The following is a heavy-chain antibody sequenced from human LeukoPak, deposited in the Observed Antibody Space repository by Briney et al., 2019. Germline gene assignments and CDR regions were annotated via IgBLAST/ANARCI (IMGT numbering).Heavy chain of an antibody. J-gene: IGHJ6*03. V-gene: IGHV4-4*07. D-gene: IGHD3-22*01. Sequence: SETLSLTCTVSGGSISSYYWSWIRQPAGKGLEGIGRIYTSGSTNYNPSLKSRVTMSVDTSKNQFSLKLSSVTAADTAVYYCARASHYYDSSGYYYYYMDVWGKGTTVTVSS. CDR3: ARASHYYDSSGYYYYYMDV. CDR2: IYTSGST. CDR1: GGSISSYY.